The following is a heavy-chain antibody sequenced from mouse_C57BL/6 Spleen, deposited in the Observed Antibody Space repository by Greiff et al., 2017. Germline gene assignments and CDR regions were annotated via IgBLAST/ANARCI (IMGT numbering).Heavy chain of an antibody. J-gene: IGHJ4*01. CDR3: ASGDDPYAMDY. Sequence: QVQLQQSGPELVKPGASVKISCKASGYAFSSSWMNWVKQRPGKGLEWIGRIYPGDGDTNYNGKFKGKATLTADKSSSTAYMQLSSLTSEDSAVYFCASGDDPYAMDYWGQGTSVTGSS. V-gene: IGHV1-82*01. CDR2: IYPGDGDT. CDR1: GYAFSSSW.